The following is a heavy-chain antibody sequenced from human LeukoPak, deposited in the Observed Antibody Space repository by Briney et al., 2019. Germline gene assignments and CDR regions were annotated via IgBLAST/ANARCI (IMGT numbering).Heavy chain of an antibody. D-gene: IGHD1-26*01. CDR1: GFAFSSYA. CDR3: AKAVHSGVYGGYYFDY. J-gene: IGHJ4*02. CDR2: ISAGGGGA. Sequence: PGGSLRLSCAAYGFAFSSYAMTWVRQAPGKGLEWLSSISAGGGGADNANSVIGRFSISRDNSKNTLYLQMNNLRVEDTAVYYCAKAVHSGVYGGYYFDYWGQGTLVTVSS. V-gene: IGHV3-23*01.